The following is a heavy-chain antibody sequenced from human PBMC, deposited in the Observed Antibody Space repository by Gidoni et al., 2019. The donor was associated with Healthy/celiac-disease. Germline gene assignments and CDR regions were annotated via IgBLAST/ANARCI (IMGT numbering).Heavy chain of an antibody. D-gene: IGHD3-3*01. V-gene: IGHV4-34*01. J-gene: IGHJ3*02. Sequence: QVQLQQWGAGLLKPSETLSLTCAVYGGSFSGYYWSWIRQPPGKGLEWIREINHSGSTNYNPSLKSRVTISVDTSKNQFSLKLSSVTAADTAVYYCARGRYYDFWSGPADAFDIWGQGTMVTVSS. CDR3: ARGRYYDFWSGPADAFDI. CDR1: GGSFSGYY. CDR2: INHSGST.